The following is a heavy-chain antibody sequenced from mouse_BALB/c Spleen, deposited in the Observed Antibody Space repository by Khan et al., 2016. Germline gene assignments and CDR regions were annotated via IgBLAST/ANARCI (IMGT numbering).Heavy chain of an antibody. CDR1: GYSITGYN. D-gene: IGHD1-1*01. Sequence: VQLQQSGPELEKPGASVKISCKASGYSITGYNMNWVKQSIGKSLEWIGNIDPYDGVTNYNQKFKGKATLTVDKSSNTAYMQLKSLTSEDSAVYYCASRLRPGGWYAVDYWGQGTSVTVSS. J-gene: IGHJ4*01. V-gene: IGHV1-39*01. CDR2: IDPYDGVT. CDR3: ASRLRPGGWYAVDY.